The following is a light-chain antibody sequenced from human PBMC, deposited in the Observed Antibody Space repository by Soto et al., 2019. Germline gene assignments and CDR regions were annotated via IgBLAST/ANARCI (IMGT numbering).Light chain of an antibody. V-gene: IGLV2-14*01. J-gene: IGLJ2*01. Sequence: QSALTQPASVSGSPGQSITISCTGTNSDVGGYKYVSWYQQHPGKAPKLIIYEVSSRPSGVSNRFSGSKSGNTASLTISGLQAEDEADYYCSSSTSSATLVFGVGTKLTVL. CDR1: NSDVGGYKY. CDR2: EVS. CDR3: SSSTSSATLV.